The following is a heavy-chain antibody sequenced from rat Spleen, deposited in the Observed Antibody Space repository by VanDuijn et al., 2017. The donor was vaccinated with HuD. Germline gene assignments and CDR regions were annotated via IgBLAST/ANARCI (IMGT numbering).Heavy chain of an antibody. CDR3: VRQDTSGYSNWFTY. J-gene: IGHJ3*01. D-gene: IGHD4-3*01. CDR1: GFTFSDYY. V-gene: IGHV5-20*01. CDR2: ISYDGGST. Sequence: EVQLVESDGGLVQPGRSLKLSCAASGFTFSDYYMAWVRQAPTKGREWVASISYDGGSTSYRESVKGRFTISRDNAKSSLYLQMDSLRSEDTATYYCVRQDTSGYSNWFTYWGQGTLVTVSS.